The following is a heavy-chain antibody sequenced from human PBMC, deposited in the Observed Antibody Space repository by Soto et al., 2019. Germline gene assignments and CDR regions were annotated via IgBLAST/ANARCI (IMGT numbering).Heavy chain of an antibody. CDR3: AKDPDRYDYVWGTYRYIDH. Sequence: EVQLLESGGGLVQPGGSLRLSCTASAITFSNYAMSWVRQAPRKGLEWVSSISTSGGRPYYADSVKGRFTISRDNSKNTLYLQMNSLRVEDTAVYYCAKDPDRYDYVWGTYRYIDHWGQGTLVTVSS. D-gene: IGHD3-16*02. CDR1: AITFSNYA. CDR2: ISTSGGRP. V-gene: IGHV3-23*01. J-gene: IGHJ4*02.